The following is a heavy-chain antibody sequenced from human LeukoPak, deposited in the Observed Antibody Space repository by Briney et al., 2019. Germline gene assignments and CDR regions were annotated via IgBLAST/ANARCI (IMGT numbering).Heavy chain of an antibody. V-gene: IGHV3-23*01. Sequence: PGGSLRLSCAASGFTFSSYAMSWVRQAPGKGLEWVSGISGSGGSTYYADSVKGRFTISRDNSKNTLYLQMNSLRAEDTAVYYCAKAVDRSLWLGGLQSWDYFDYWGQGTLVTVSS. D-gene: IGHD3-10*01. J-gene: IGHJ4*02. CDR2: ISGSGGST. CDR3: AKAVDRSLWLGGLQSWDYFDY. CDR1: GFTFSSYA.